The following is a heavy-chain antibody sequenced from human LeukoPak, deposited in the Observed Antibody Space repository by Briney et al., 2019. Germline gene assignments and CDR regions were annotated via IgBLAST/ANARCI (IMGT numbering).Heavy chain of an antibody. CDR1: GGSISNYY. V-gene: IGHV4-4*07. D-gene: IGHD3-10*01. CDR2: IYASGST. J-gene: IGHJ4*02. CDR3: ARTSARGAQFDY. Sequence: SETLSLTCTVSGGSISNYYWSWIRQPAGMGLEWIGRIYASGSTNYNPSLKGRVTMSVDTSNNQFSLNLSSVTAADTAVYYCARTSARGAQFDYWGQGTLVTVS.